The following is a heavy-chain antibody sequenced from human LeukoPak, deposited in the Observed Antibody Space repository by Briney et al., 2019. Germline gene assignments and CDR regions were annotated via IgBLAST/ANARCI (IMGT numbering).Heavy chain of an antibody. CDR3: ARAGRVYCSSTSCPPGYHKFGY. V-gene: IGHV4-34*01. CDR2: INHSGST. J-gene: IGHJ4*02. CDR1: GGSFSGYY. D-gene: IGHD2-2*01. Sequence: SETLSLTCAVYGGSFSGYYWSWIRQPPGNGLEWIGEINHSGSTNYNPSLKSRVTISVDTSKNQFSLKLSSVTAADTAVYYCARAGRVYCSSTSCPPGYHKFGYWGQGTLVTVSS.